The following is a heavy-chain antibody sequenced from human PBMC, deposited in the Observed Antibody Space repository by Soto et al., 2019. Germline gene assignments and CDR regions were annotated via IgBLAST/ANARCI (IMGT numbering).Heavy chain of an antibody. D-gene: IGHD6-13*01. CDR3: AHAGRSWSPVDS. CDR2: IFWDDHK. CDR1: GFSLNTRGVS. V-gene: IGHV2-5*02. J-gene: IGHJ4*02. Sequence: QITLKESGPTLVKPTQTLTLTCTFSGFSLNTRGVSVGWFRQPPGEALECLAFIFWDDHKRYSQSLKSRLTITKDTSKNQVVLTMTNMDPVDTASYYCAHAGRSWSPVDSWGQGTPVTVSS.